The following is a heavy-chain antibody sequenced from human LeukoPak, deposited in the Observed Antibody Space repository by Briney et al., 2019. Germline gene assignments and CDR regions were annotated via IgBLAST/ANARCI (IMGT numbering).Heavy chain of an antibody. CDR3: VKAAGSWYGYFDY. Sequence: PGGPLRLSCSASGFTFSNYAIHWVRQAPGKGLEYVSTISDNGGNTNYADSVKGRFTISRDNSKNTLYLQMSSLRPEDTAVYYCVKAAGSWYGYFDYWGQGTLVTVSS. D-gene: IGHD6-13*01. CDR1: GFTFSNYA. V-gene: IGHV3-64D*06. J-gene: IGHJ4*02. CDR2: ISDNGGNT.